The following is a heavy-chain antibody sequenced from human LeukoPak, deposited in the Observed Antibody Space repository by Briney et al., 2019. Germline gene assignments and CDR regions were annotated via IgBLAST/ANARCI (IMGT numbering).Heavy chain of an antibody. CDR3: SKSDYSQDSDYFPLFVT. CDR2: ITGKGATT. CDR1: GFSFANYA. D-gene: IGHD3-22*01. Sequence: GGSLRLSCPASGFSFANYAMAWVRQAPGKGRNWVTGITGKGATTYYADSVKGRFIISRDNSKNTLYLQMNSLRERDTAIDVFSKSDYSQDSDYFPLFVTWGQRPLVTVSS. V-gene: IGHV3-23*01. J-gene: IGHJ5*02.